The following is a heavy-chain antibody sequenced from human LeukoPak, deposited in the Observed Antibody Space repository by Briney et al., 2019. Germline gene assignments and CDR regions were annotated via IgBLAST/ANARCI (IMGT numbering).Heavy chain of an antibody. Sequence: SETLSLTCAVSGGSISSGGYSWSWIRQPPGKGLEWIGYIYHSGSTYYNPSLESRVTISVDTSKNQFSLRLNSVTAADTAVYYCARHQSYFDVLTGYPFDYWGQGTLVTVSS. J-gene: IGHJ4*02. CDR1: GGSISSGGYS. V-gene: IGHV4-30-2*03. D-gene: IGHD3-9*01. CDR2: IYHSGST. CDR3: ARHQSYFDVLTGYPFDY.